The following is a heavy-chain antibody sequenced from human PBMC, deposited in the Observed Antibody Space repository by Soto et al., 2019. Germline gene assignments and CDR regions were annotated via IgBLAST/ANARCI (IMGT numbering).Heavy chain of an antibody. V-gene: IGHV3-21*01. CDR1: GFTFSSYS. D-gene: IGHD4-4*01. J-gene: IGHJ4*02. CDR2: TSSSSRYI. Sequence: LRLSCAASGFTFSSYSMKWVRQPRGKGLEWISSTSSSSRYIYYADSVKGRFTISRDNAKNSLYLQMNSLRAEHTAVYYCARDRAWAVTHCFDYWGRGTLVTVSS. CDR3: ARDRAWAVTHCFDY.